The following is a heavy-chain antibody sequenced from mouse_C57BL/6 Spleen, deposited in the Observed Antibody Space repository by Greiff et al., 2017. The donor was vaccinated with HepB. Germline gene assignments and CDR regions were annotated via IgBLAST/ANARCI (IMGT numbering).Heavy chain of an antibody. CDR1: GYTFTSYG. CDR3: AEDYYGSSYE. J-gene: IGHJ2*01. Sequence: VQLQQSGAELARPGASVKLSCKASGYTFTSYGISWVKQRTGQGLEWIGEIYPRSGNTYYNEKFKGKATLTADKSSSTAYMELRSLTSEDSAVYFCAEDYYGSSYEWGQGTTLTVSS. D-gene: IGHD1-1*01. V-gene: IGHV1-81*01. CDR2: IYPRSGNT.